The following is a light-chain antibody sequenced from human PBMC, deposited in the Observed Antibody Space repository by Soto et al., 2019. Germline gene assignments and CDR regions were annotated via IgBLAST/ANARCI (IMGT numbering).Light chain of an antibody. J-gene: IGLJ2*01. CDR1: KLGDKY. Sequence: SYELTQPPSVSVSPGQTASITCSGDKLGDKYACWYQQKPGQSPVLVIYQDSKRPSGIPERFSGSNSGNTATLTISGTQAMDEADYYCQAWDSSTAVVFGGGTKRTLL. V-gene: IGLV3-1*01. CDR3: QAWDSSTAVV. CDR2: QDS.